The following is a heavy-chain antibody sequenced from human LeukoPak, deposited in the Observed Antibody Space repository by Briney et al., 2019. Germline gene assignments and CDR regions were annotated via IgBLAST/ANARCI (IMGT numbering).Heavy chain of an antibody. CDR3: ARRRGIAAAGGDWFDP. D-gene: IGHD6-13*01. V-gene: IGHV4-59*08. Sequence: SETLSLTRTVSGGSISSYYWSWIRQPPGKGLEWIGYIYYSGSTNYNPSLKSRVTISVDTSKNQFSLKLSSVTAADTAVYYCARRRGIAAAGGDWFDPWGQGTLVTVSS. CDR2: IYYSGST. CDR1: GGSISSYY. J-gene: IGHJ5*02.